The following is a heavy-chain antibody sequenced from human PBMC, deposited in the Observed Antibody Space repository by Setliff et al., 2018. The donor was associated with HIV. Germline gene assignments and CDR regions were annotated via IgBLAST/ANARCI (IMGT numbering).Heavy chain of an antibody. CDR3: ARGTTSITFDY. CDR2: ISYSGST. V-gene: IGHV4-31*03. Sequence: NPSETLSLTCNVSGSSFSSGIYYWTWIRQQPGKGLEWIGYISYSGSTYYNPSLESRLTMSIDTSKSHFSLNLNSVTAADTAVYYCARGTTSITFDYWSQGTLVTVSS. D-gene: IGHD1-1*01. CDR1: GSSFSSGIYY. J-gene: IGHJ4*02.